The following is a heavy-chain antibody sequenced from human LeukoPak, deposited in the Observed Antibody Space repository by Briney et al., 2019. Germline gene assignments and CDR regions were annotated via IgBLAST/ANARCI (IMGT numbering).Heavy chain of an antibody. CDR2: IKRDGSEK. CDR1: GFTFSSYW. V-gene: IGHV3-7*03. Sequence: PGRSLRLSCAASGFTFSSYWMSWVRQAPGKGLEWVANIKRDGSEKYYVDSVKGRFTISRDNAKNSLYLQMNSLRAEDTAVYYCARDVNYYGMDVWGKGTTVTVSS. J-gene: IGHJ6*04. CDR3: ARDVNYYGMDV.